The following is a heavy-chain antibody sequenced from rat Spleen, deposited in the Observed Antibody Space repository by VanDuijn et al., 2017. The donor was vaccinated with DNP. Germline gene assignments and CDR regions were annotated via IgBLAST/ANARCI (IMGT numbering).Heavy chain of an antibody. J-gene: IGHJ2*01. CDR2: INYDGTRT. V-gene: IGHV5-7*01. D-gene: IGHD1-1*01. CDR3: TRRDSSLLLHGFFDY. Sequence: EVQLVESGGGLVQPGRSLKLSCAASGFSFRNYYMAWVRQSPKKGLEWVATINYDGTRTYYRDSVKGRFTISRDNARSILYLQMDSLGSEDTATYYCTRRDSSLLLHGFFDYWGQGVMVTVSS. CDR1: GFSFRNYY.